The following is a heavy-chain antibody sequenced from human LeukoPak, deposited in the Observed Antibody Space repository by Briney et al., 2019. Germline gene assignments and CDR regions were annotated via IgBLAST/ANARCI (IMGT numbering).Heavy chain of an antibody. V-gene: IGHV3-11*01. J-gene: IGHJ4*02. CDR1: GFTFSDYY. Sequence: GRPLRLSCAASGFTFSDYYMSWIRQAPGKGLEWLSYISGSGSTTYYADSVRGRFTISRDNSQSSLYLQMNSLRTEDTAVYYCAKRRDYFDHWGQGVLVTVSS. CDR3: AKRRDYFDH. CDR2: ISGSGSTT.